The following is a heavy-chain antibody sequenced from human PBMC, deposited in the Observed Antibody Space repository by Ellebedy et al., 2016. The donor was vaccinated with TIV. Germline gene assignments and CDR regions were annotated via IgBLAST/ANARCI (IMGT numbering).Heavy chain of an antibody. CDR2: IGAGIDT. V-gene: IGHV3-13*01. Sequence: PGGSLRLSCAASGFTFSRYDFHWVRQATGKGLEWASAIGAGIDTYYEGSVKGRFTISRDTFGNMLYLQMNSLGAEDTAVYYGAREGGTYHAAHFDQWGQGTPVTVSS. CDR1: GFTFSRYD. J-gene: IGHJ4*02. CDR3: AREGGTYHAAHFDQ. D-gene: IGHD1-26*01.